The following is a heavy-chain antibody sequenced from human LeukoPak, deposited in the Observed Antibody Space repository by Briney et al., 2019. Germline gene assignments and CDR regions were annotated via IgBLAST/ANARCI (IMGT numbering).Heavy chain of an antibody. D-gene: IGHD2-2*01. V-gene: IGHV1-69*05. CDR3: ARVSGIVVVPAASWYFDL. J-gene: IGHJ2*01. CDR2: IIPIFGTA. Sequence: GASVKVSCQSSGYAFSGYYIHWVRQAPGQGLEWMGGIIPIFGTANYAQKFQGRVTITTDESTSTAYMELSSLRSEDTAVYYCARVSGIVVVPAASWYFDLWGRGTLVTVSS. CDR1: GYAFSGYY.